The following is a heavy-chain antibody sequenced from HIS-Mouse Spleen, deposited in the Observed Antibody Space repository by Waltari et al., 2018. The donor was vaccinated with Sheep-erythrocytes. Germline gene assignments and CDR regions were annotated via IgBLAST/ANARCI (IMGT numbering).Heavy chain of an antibody. CDR2: ISSSRSYI. CDR3: ARVASGATFDY. CDR1: GFTFSSYS. D-gene: IGHD1-26*01. V-gene: IGHV3-21*01. J-gene: IGHJ4*02. Sequence: EVQLVESGGGLVRPGGSLRLSCAASGFTFSSYSMNWVRQAPGKGLEGVSSISSSRSYIYYADSVKGRFTSSRDNAKNSLYLQMNSLRAEDTAVYYCARVASGATFDYWGQGTLVTVSS.